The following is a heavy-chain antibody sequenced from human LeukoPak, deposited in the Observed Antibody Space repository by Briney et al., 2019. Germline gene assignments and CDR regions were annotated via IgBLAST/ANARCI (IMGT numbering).Heavy chain of an antibody. D-gene: IGHD3-10*01. CDR2: IYYSGST. J-gene: IGHJ5*02. CDR3: ARHPGSGSYYRGWFDP. V-gene: IGHV4-34*01. CDR1: GGSFSGYY. Sequence: SETLSLTCAVYGGSFSGYYWSWIRQPPGKGLEWIGSIYYSGSTYYNPSLKSRVTISVDTSKNQFSLKLSSVTAADTAVYYCARHPGSGSYYRGWFDPWGQGTLVTVSS.